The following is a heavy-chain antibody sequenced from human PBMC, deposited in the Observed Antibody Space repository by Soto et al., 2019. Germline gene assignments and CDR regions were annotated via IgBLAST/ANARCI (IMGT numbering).Heavy chain of an antibody. CDR3: ARSLYDPYFDY. CDR2: IYYSGST. V-gene: IGHV4-61*01. Sequence: SETLSLTCTVSGGSVSSGSYYWSWIRQPPGKGLEWIGYIYYSGSTNYNPSLKSRVTISVDTSKNQFSLKLSSVTAADAAVYYCARSLYDPYFDYWGQGTLVTVSS. D-gene: IGHD5-12*01. CDR1: GGSVSSGSYY. J-gene: IGHJ4*02.